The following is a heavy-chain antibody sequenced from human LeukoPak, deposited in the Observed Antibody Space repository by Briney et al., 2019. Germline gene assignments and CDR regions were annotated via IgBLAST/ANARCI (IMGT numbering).Heavy chain of an antibody. CDR3: AKKDGDF. CDR2: MYYTGNT. V-gene: IGHV4-59*13. D-gene: IGHD2-15*01. Sequence: PSETLSLTCTVSGASISTYFWTWIRQSPGKGLEWIGYMYYTGNTNYNPSLKSRLAMSADTSKNQISLQLSSVTAADTAIYYCAKKDGDFWGQGIRVTVSS. CDR1: GASISTYF. J-gene: IGHJ4*02.